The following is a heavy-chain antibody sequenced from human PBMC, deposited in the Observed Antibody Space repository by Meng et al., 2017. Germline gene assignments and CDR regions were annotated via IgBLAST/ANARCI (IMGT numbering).Heavy chain of an antibody. Sequence: QVQLQQWGAGLLKPSETLSLPCAVYGGSFSVYYWSWIRQPPGKGLEWIGEINHSGSTNYNPSLKSRVTISVDTSKNQFSLKLSSVTAADTAVYYCARGRYSSGWDRFDYWGQGTLVTVSS. V-gene: IGHV4-34*01. CDR2: INHSGST. CDR1: GGSFSVYY. J-gene: IGHJ4*02. D-gene: IGHD6-19*01. CDR3: ARGRYSSGWDRFDY.